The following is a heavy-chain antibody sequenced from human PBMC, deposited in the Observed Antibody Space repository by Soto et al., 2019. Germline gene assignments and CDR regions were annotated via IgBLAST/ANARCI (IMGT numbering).Heavy chain of an antibody. V-gene: IGHV1-69*05. J-gene: IGHJ4*02. CDR1: GGTFSRYT. CDR3: AREYGNYDSSGYYAY. CDR2: ITPMFGTP. D-gene: IGHD3-22*01. Sequence: GASVKVSCKASGGTFSRYTITWVRQAPGQGLEWMGGITPMFGTPNYAQKLQGRVSMTRDRSTSTVHMELSSLRSDDTAMYYCAREYGNYDSSGYYAYWGQGTLVTVSS.